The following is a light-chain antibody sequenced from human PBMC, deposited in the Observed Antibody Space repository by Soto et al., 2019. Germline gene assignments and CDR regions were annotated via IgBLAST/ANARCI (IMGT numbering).Light chain of an antibody. CDR3: CSYSGSDSLL. CDR2: EVT. J-gene: IGLJ2*01. CDR1: SSDVGGYNY. V-gene: IGLV2-8*01. Sequence: QSVLTQPPSASGSPGQSVTISCTGTSSDVGGYNYVSWYQQHPGKAPKLMIYEVTKRPSGVPDRFSGSKSGNTASLTVSGLQAEDEAEYFCCSYSGSDSLLFGGGTKLTVL.